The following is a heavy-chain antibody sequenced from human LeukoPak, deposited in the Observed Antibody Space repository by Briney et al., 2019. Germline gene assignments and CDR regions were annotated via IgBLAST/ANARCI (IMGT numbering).Heavy chain of an antibody. D-gene: IGHD1-26*01. CDR1: GFTFSSYS. CDR3: ARDWGELFGSDY. J-gene: IGHJ4*02. Sequence: GGSLRLSCAASGFTFSSYSMNWVRQAPGKGLEWVSSISSSSSYIYYADSVKGRFTFSRDNAKNSLYLQMNSLRAEDTAVYYCARDWGELFGSDYWGQGTLVTVSS. CDR2: ISSSSSYI. V-gene: IGHV3-21*01.